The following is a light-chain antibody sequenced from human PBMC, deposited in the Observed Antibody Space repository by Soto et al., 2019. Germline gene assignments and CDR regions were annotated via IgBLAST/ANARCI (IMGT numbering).Light chain of an antibody. V-gene: IGKV1-27*01. J-gene: IGKJ3*01. CDR3: QKYNSAPRT. Sequence: DIQMTQSPSSLSASVGDRVTITCRASQGISNYLAWYQQKPGKVPKLLIYAASTLQSGVPSRFSCSGSGTDFTLTISGLQPEDVATYYCQKYNSAPRTLGPGTKVDIK. CDR1: QGISNY. CDR2: AAS.